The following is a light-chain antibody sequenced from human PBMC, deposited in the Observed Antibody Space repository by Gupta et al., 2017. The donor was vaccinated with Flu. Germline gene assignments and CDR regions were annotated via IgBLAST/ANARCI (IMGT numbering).Light chain of an antibody. CDR2: EVR. CDR3: TSYATQNHVV. J-gene: IGLJ2*01. Sequence: ITISCTGGSSDAGGYGYGYWYRKHRGKTHKLMIYEVRTRAAGVSSRFSGSRSGNTASLTISGLKAEDEGDYYCTSYATQNHVVFGGGTRVTVL. CDR1: SSDAGGYGY. V-gene: IGLV2-14*01.